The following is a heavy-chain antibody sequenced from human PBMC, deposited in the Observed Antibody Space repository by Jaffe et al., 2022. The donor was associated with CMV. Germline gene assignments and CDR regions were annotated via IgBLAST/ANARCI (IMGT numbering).Heavy chain of an antibody. CDR2: IIGSGGTT. Sequence: EVQLLESGGGLVQPGGSLRLSCAASGFTFSTYAMSWVRQAPGKGLEWVSGIIGSGGTTYYADSVKGRFTISRDNSKNTLYLQMSSLRAEDTAVYYCAKDAYSSGWYNCFDPWGQGTLVTVSS. J-gene: IGHJ5*02. CDR3: AKDAYSSGWYNCFDP. CDR1: GFTFSTYA. D-gene: IGHD6-19*01. V-gene: IGHV3-23*01.